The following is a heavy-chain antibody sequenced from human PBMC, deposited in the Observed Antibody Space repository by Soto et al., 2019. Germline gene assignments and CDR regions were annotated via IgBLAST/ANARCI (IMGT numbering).Heavy chain of an antibody. CDR3: ARVSDSSGYYYSFDY. CDR1: GYTFTSYG. D-gene: IGHD3-22*01. CDR2: ISAYNGNT. V-gene: IGHV1-18*01. J-gene: IGHJ4*02. Sequence: ASVKVSCKASGYTFTSYGISWVRQAPGQGLEWMGWISAYNGNTNYAQKLQGRVTMTTDTSTSTAYMELRSLRSDDTAVYYCARVSDSSGYYYSFDYWGQGTLVTVS.